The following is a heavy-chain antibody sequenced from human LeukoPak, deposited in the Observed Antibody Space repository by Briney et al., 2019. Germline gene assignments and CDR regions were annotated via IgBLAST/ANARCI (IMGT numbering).Heavy chain of an antibody. Sequence: SQTLSLTCAISGDSVSSNSAAWNWIRQSPSRGLEWLGRTYYRSKWYNDYAVSVKSRITINPDTSKNQFSLQLNSVTPEDTAVYYCARVSLTCSSSWYYFDYWGQGTLVTVSS. CDR1: GDSVSSNSAA. CDR3: ARVSLTCSSSWYYFDY. D-gene: IGHD6-13*01. CDR2: TYYRSKWYN. V-gene: IGHV6-1*01. J-gene: IGHJ4*02.